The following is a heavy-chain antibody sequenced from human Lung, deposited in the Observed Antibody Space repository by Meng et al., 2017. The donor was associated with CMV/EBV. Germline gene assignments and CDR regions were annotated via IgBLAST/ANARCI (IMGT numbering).Heavy chain of an antibody. J-gene: IGHJ4*02. CDR1: GGSISSSSYY. D-gene: IGHD1-26*01. Sequence: SXTLSLTCTISGGSISSSSYYWAWIRQPPEKGLERIGSVYYTGDTYYSPSLKSRVTISIDTSKNQFSLKVNSVTDADTAVYYCVRETGGSSSTWWGQGTMVTVSS. CDR2: VYYTGDT. CDR3: VRETGGSSSTW. V-gene: IGHV4-39*07.